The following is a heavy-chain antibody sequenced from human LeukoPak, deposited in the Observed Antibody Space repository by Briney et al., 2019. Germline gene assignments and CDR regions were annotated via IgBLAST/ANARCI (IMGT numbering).Heavy chain of an antibody. V-gene: IGHV1-46*01. CDR1: GYTFTSNY. Sequence: ASVKVSCKASGYTFTSNYIHWVRQAPGQGLEWMGMIYPRDGSTSYAQKLQGRVTMTTDTSTSTAYMELRSLRSDDTAVYYCARDLSMSSSWLDYWGQGTLATVSS. J-gene: IGHJ4*02. D-gene: IGHD6-13*01. CDR2: IYPRDGST. CDR3: ARDLSMSSSWLDY.